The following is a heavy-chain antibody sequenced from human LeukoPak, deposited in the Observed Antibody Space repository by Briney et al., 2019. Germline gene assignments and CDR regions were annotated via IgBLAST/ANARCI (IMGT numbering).Heavy chain of an antibody. CDR3: ATRYYHDTSGYSFDN. D-gene: IGHD3-22*01. CDR2: IKQEGSEK. V-gene: IGHV3-7*01. CDR1: GFIFRSYW. Sequence: GGSLRLSCAASGFIFRSYWMSWVRQAPGKGLEWVADIKQEGSEKYYADSVKGRFTISRDDAKNSLYLEMSSLRAEDTAVYYCATRYYHDTSGYSFDNWGQGTLVAV. J-gene: IGHJ4*02.